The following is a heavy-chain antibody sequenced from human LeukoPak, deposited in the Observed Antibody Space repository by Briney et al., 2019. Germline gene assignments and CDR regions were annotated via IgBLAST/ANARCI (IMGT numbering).Heavy chain of an antibody. J-gene: IGHJ4*02. CDR3: ARKGPQGGYNRGGYFDY. D-gene: IGHD5-24*01. V-gene: IGHV3-21*01. CDR1: GFTFSNAW. CDR2: ISSSSSYI. Sequence: GGSLRLSCAASGFTFSNAWMSWVRQAPGKGLEWVSSISSSSSYIYYADSVKGRFTISRDNAKNSLYLQMNSLRAEDTAVYYCARKGPQGGYNRGGYFDYWGQGTLVTVSS.